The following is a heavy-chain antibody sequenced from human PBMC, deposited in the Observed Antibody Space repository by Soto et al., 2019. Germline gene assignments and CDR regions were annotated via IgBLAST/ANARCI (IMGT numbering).Heavy chain of an antibody. D-gene: IGHD2-15*01. CDR2: IIPILGIA. Sequence: RASVKVSCKASGGTFSSYTISWVRQAPGQGLEWMGRIIPILGIANYAQKFQGRVTITADKSTSTAYMELSSLRSEDTAVYYCAKGVMITATYFQHWGQGTPVTVSS. CDR3: AKGVMITATYFQH. J-gene: IGHJ1*01. CDR1: GGTFSSYT. V-gene: IGHV1-69*02.